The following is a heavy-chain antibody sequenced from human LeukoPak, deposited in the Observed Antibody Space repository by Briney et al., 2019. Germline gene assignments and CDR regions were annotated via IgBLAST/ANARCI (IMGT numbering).Heavy chain of an antibody. CDR3: AKRTRRDTREY. V-gene: IGHV3-11*01. D-gene: IGHD5-18*01. CDR2: ISSSGSTI. CDR1: GFTFSDYD. J-gene: IGHJ4*02. Sequence: GGSLRLSCAASGFTFSDYDMSWIRQAPGKGLEWVSYISSSGSTIYYADSVKGRFSISRDNANNTMYLQMNSLSAEDTAVYYCAKRTRRDTREYWGQGTLVTVSS.